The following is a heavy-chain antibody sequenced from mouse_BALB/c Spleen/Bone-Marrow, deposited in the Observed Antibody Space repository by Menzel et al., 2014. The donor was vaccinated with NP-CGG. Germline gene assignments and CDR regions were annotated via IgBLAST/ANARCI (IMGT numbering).Heavy chain of an antibody. Sequence: VHLVESGAELAKPGASVKMSCKSSGYTFISYWMHWVKQRPGQGLEWIGYINPITGYTEYGQKFKDKATLTADKSSSTAYIQLSSLTSEDSAVYYCARNYDYDGGYYAMDYWGQGTSVTVSS. CDR1: GYTFISYW. CDR2: INPITGYT. D-gene: IGHD2-4*01. V-gene: IGHV1-7*01. J-gene: IGHJ4*01. CDR3: ARNYDYDGGYYAMDY.